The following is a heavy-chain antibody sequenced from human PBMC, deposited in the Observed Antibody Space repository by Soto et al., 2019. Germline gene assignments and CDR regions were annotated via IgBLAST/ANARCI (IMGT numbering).Heavy chain of an antibody. Sequence: SETLSLTCTVSGASIITDNYFWVWIRQSPRRGLELIGSISYSGRTYDNPSLQSRVTISIDASKNQFSLKLTSVTTADTAVYYCARRRASDYGGNHHPYYFDRWGQGALVTVSS. CDR3: ARRRASDYGGNHHPYYFDR. CDR2: ISYSGRT. D-gene: IGHD4-17*01. V-gene: IGHV4-39*01. CDR1: GASIITDNYF. J-gene: IGHJ4*02.